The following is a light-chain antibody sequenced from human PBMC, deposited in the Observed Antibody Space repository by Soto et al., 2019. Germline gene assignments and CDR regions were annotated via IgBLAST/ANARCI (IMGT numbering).Light chain of an antibody. Sequence: QPVLTQPGSGSAFPGQSITISCTGTSNDVGNYDLVSWYQQHPGKAPHLMIYEVTKRPSGVTDRFSGSKSDNTASLTISGLQAEDEADYYCCSYAGVAASYVFGTGTKVTVL. J-gene: IGLJ1*01. CDR3: CSYAGVAASYV. CDR1: SNDVGNYDL. V-gene: IGLV2-23*02. CDR2: EVT.